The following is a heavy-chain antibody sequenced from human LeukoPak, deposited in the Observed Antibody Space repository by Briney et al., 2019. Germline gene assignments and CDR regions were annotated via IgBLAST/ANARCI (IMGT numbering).Heavy chain of an antibody. CDR1: GFTFSSHA. CDR3: AKADRTSYYFDY. CDR2: ISYDGNNK. D-gene: IGHD1-14*01. V-gene: IGHV3-30-3*01. Sequence: GGSLRLSCAASGFTFSSHAMHWVRQAPGKGLEWVAIISYDGNNKYYADSVKGRFIISRDNSKNTLYLQMNSLRAEDTAVYYCAKADRTSYYFDYWGQGTLVTVSS. J-gene: IGHJ4*02.